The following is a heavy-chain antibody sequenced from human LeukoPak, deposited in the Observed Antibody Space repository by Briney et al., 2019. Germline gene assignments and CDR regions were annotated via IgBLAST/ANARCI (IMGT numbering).Heavy chain of an antibody. CDR1: GFTFSDYA. J-gene: IGHJ1*01. D-gene: IGHD2-15*01. V-gene: IGHV3-23*01. CDR2: IGGSAEST. CDR3: AKAAARDYFEH. Sequence: GGSLRLSCAASGFTFSDYAMSWVRQAPGRGLEWVSTIGGSAESTYYADSVKGRFIVSRDNSKNTLHLQMSSLRAGDTAVYYCAKAAARDYFEHWGQGTLVTVSS.